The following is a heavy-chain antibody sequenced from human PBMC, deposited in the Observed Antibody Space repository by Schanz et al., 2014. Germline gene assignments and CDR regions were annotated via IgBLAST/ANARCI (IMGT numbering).Heavy chain of an antibody. CDR1: GFTFSSHW. Sequence: EVQLVASGGGLVQPGGSLRLSCAASGFTFSSHWMHWVRQDPGKGLVWVARINSVGSNTDYADSVTGRFTISRDNAKNTLYLQMNSLRPGDTAVYYCARGGFGEVSYFDYWGQGTLVTVSS. D-gene: IGHD3-10*01. CDR3: ARGGFGEVSYFDY. J-gene: IGHJ4*02. CDR2: INSVGSNT. V-gene: IGHV3-74*02.